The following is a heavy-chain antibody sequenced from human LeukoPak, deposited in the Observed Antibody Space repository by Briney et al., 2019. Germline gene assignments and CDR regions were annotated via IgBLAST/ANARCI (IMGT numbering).Heavy chain of an antibody. CDR2: IYYSGST. CDR1: GGSISSYY. Sequence: SETLSLTCTVSGGSISSYYWSWIRQPPGKGLEWIGYIYYSGSTNYNPSLKSRVTISVDTSKNQFSLNLSSVTPADTAVYYCARGPHRSSWNESDHWGQGTLVTVSS. J-gene: IGHJ4*02. V-gene: IGHV4-59*01. D-gene: IGHD6-13*01. CDR3: ARGPHRSSWNESDH.